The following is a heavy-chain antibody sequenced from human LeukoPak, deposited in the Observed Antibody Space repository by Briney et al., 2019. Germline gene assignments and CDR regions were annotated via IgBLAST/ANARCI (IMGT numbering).Heavy chain of an antibody. V-gene: IGHV3-11*06. CDR3: ARDPLIDSGSDY. CDR1: GFTFSDYY. D-gene: IGHD3-10*01. J-gene: IGHJ4*02. CDR2: ISSSSSYT. Sequence: GGSLRLSCAASGFTFSDYYMSWIRQAPGKGLEWVSYISSSSSYTNYADSVKGRFTISRGNAKNSLYLQMNSLRAEGTAVYYCARDPLIDSGSDYWGQGTLVTVSS.